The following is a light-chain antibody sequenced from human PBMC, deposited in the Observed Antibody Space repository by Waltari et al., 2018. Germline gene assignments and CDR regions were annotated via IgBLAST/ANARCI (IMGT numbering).Light chain of an antibody. J-gene: IGKJ2*01. CDR1: QSLSKKS. Sequence: VLTQSPGTLSLSPGERVTPSCRASQSLSKKSLAWYQQKPGQAPRLLIYGASSRAAGIPDRFSGSGSGTDFTLTISRLEPEDFAMYYCQQYGSSVMYTFGQGTKLEIK. V-gene: IGKV3-20*01. CDR2: GAS. CDR3: QQYGSSVMYT.